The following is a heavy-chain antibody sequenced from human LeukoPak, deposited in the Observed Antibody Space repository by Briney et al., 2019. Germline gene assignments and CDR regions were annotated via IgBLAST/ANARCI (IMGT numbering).Heavy chain of an antibody. D-gene: IGHD5-12*01. Sequence: GASVKVSCKAFGYTFTSNYMHWVRQAPGQGPEWMGVISPSGGSTTYAQKFQGRVTISADKSTSTAYMELSSLRSEDTAVYYCGRGARPPHYYYYMDVWGKGTTVTVSS. CDR2: ISPSGGST. CDR3: GRGARPPHYYYYMDV. V-gene: IGHV1-46*01. CDR1: GYTFTSNY. J-gene: IGHJ6*03.